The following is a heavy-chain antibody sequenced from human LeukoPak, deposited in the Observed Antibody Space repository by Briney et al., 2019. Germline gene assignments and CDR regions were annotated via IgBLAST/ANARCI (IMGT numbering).Heavy chain of an antibody. CDR3: AKDRERWLPNQGHYFDY. V-gene: IGHV3-23*01. CDR1: GFTFSSYA. CDR2: ISGSGGST. Sequence: GGSLRLSCAASGFTFSSYAMSWVRQAPGKGLEWVSAISGSGGSTYYADSVKGRFTISRDNSKNTLYLQMNSLRAEDTAVYYCAKDRERWLPNQGHYFDYWGQGTLATVSS. J-gene: IGHJ4*02. D-gene: IGHD5-24*01.